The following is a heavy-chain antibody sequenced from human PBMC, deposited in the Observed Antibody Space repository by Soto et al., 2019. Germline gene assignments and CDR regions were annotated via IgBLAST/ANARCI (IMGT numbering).Heavy chain of an antibody. CDR1: GYTFTSYG. Sequence: ASVKVSCKASGYTFTSYGISWVRQAPGQGLEWMGWISAYNGNTNYAQKLQGRVTMTTDTSTSTAYMELRSLRSDDTAVYYCARLLRSSSWYLIFSHWGQGTLVTVSS. J-gene: IGHJ4*02. D-gene: IGHD6-13*01. CDR3: ARLLRSSSWYLIFSH. V-gene: IGHV1-18*01. CDR2: ISAYNGNT.